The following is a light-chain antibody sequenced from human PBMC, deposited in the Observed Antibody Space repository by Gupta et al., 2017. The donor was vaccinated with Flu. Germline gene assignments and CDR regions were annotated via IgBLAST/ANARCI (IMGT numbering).Light chain of an antibody. CDR3: HQYYSTPT. Sequence: EIVMMQCPDSLAGSLGEQDPPDCTSSRPVLSTSNNVNFLALFHHKLRQPPRLLIYAASTRAVGVPARFSGCGTRTDFTLTINGLQAYDVSTYYCHQYYSTPTFGEGTRLEMK. V-gene: IGKV4-1*01. CDR1: RPVLSTSNNVNF. CDR2: AAS. J-gene: IGKJ5*01.